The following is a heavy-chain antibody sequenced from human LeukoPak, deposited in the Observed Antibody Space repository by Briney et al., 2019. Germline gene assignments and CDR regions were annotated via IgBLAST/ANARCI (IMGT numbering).Heavy chain of an antibody. CDR1: GFTFSSYS. CDR3: ARCGYSGYDLDY. CDR2: ISSSSSYI. D-gene: IGHD5-12*01. V-gene: IGHV3-21*01. J-gene: IGHJ4*02. Sequence: GGSLRLSCAASGFTFSSYSMNWVRQAPGKGLEWVSSISSSSSYIYYADLVKGRFTISRDNAKNSPYLQMNSLRAEDTAVYYCARCGYSGYDLDYWGQGTLVTVSS.